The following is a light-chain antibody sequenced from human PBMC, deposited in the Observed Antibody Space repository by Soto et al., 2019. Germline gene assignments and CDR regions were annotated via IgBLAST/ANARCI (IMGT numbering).Light chain of an antibody. V-gene: IGKV3-15*01. CDR2: GAS. CDR1: QIVSST. Sequence: EIVMTHSPATLSVSPGERATLSCRASQIVSSTLAWYQQKPGQAPRLLIYGASTRATGIPARFSGSGSGTEFTLTISSLQSEDFAVYYCQQYNNWPPKRTFGGGTKVEIK. J-gene: IGKJ4*01. CDR3: QQYNNWPPKRT.